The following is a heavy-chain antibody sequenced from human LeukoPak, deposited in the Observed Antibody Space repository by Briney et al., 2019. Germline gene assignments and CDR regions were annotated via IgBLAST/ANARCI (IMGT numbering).Heavy chain of an antibody. CDR1: GFTFSSYA. Sequence: GGSLRLSCAASGFTFSSYAMSWVRQAPGKGLEWVSSISGSGGSTYYADSVKGRFTISRDNAKNSLFLQMNSLRAEDTAVYYCARDGPYRTSTNFYYYYWGQGILVTVST. D-gene: IGHD2-2*01. CDR2: ISGSGGST. V-gene: IGHV3-23*01. J-gene: IGHJ4*02. CDR3: ARDGPYRTSTNFYYYY.